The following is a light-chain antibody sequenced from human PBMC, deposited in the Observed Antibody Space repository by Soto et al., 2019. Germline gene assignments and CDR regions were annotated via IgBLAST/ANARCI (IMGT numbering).Light chain of an antibody. CDR3: SSFTNTYSYV. J-gene: IGLJ1*01. V-gene: IGLV2-14*01. Sequence: QSALTQPASVSGSPGQSITISCTGTSSDVGGYNYVSWYQQHPGKAPRLMIYDVSNRPSGASNRFSGSKSGNTASLTISGLQAEDEADYYCSSFTNTYSYVFGTGTKLTVL. CDR1: SSDVGGYNY. CDR2: DVS.